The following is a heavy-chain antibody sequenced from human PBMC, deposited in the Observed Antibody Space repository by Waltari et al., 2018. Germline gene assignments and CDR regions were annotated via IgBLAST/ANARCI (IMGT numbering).Heavy chain of an antibody. CDR2: IKTDGSTT. J-gene: IGHJ4*02. D-gene: IGHD3-9*01. CDR1: GFTFCSYW. CDR3: ARDLDWVLFDY. Sequence: EVQLVESGWGLVQPGGSLRVSCEASGFTFCSYWMHWVRQVPGMGRVWVSRIKTDGSTTAYADAVKGRFTISRDNAKNTLYLQMHSLRAEDTAVYFCARDLDWVLFDYWGQGTLVTVAS. V-gene: IGHV3-74*01.